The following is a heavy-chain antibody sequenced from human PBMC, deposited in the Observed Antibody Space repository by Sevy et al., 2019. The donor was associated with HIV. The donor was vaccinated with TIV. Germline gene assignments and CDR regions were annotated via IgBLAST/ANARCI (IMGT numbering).Heavy chain of an antibody. CDR3: ARATQGRGYCSSTSCPLGY. J-gene: IGHJ4*02. Sequence: ASVKVSCKASGYTFTSYGISWVRQAPGQGLEWMGWISAYNGNTNYAQKLQGRVTMTTDTSTSTAYMELRSLRSDDTAVYYCARATQGRGYCSSTSCPLGYWGQGTLVTVSS. CDR2: ISAYNGNT. CDR1: GYTFTSYG. D-gene: IGHD2-2*01. V-gene: IGHV1-18*01.